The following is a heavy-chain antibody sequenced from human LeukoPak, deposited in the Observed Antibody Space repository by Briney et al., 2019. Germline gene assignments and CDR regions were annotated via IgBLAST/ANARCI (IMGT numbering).Heavy chain of an antibody. CDR2: ISAYNGNT. Sequence: ASVTVSCKASGYTFTRYGISWVRQAPGQGLEWMGWISAYNGNTNYAQNLQARVTMTTDTSTTTAYMDLRSLRSDDTAVYYCARGHGDYSEDYFDSWGQGTLVTVSS. D-gene: IGHD4-17*01. V-gene: IGHV1-18*01. CDR3: ARGHGDYSEDYFDS. CDR1: GYTFTRYG. J-gene: IGHJ4*02.